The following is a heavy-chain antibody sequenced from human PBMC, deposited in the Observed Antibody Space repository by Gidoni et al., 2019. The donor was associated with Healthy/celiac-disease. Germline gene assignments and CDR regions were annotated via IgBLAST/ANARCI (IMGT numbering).Heavy chain of an antibody. CDR3: ARGRCSGGSCYSVY. D-gene: IGHD2-15*01. V-gene: IGHV1-8*01. J-gene: IGHJ4*02. CDR2: MNPHSGNT. Sequence: QVQLVQSGAEVKKPGAAVKVSCKASGYTFTSYDINWVRQATGQGLEWMGWMNPHSGNTGYAQKFPGRVTMTRNTSMSTAYMELSSLRSEDTAVYYCARGRCSGGSCYSVYWGQGTLVTVSS. CDR1: GYTFTSYD.